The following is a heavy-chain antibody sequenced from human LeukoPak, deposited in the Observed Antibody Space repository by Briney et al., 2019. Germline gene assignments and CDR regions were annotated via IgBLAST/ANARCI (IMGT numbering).Heavy chain of an antibody. V-gene: IGHV1-18*01. CDR3: ERLVWYSRDENLCDL. CDR2: ICAYNGNT. Sequence: ASVKVSCKDSGYTFTSNGISWVRHGPGQGRERVGWICAYNGNTNHAQTLQGRVTLTTDTSTITVYEELRSLRSDDASVYYCERLVWYSRDENLCDLGGRGTGVTVSS. D-gene: IGHD6-13*01. J-gene: IGHJ5*02. CDR1: GYTFTSNG.